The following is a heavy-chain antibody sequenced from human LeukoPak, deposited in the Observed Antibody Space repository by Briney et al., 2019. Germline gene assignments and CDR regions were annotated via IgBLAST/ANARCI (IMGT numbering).Heavy chain of an antibody. CDR2: IYNSGST. CDR3: ARAPGYSSSWPYNWFDP. D-gene: IGHD6-13*01. CDR1: GGSISSGSYH. Sequence: SQTLALTCTVSGGSISSGSYHWIWIRQPAGKGLEWIGRIYNSGSTYYNPSLQSRVTISVDTSKNQFSLKLSSVTAADTAVYYCARAPGYSSSWPYNWFDPWGQGTLVTVSS. V-gene: IGHV4-61*02. J-gene: IGHJ5*02.